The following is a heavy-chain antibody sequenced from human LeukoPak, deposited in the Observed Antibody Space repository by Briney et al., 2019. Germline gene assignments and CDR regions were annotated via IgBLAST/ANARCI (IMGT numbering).Heavy chain of an antibody. V-gene: IGHV3-7*03. J-gene: IGHJ1*01. D-gene: IGHD1-1*01. CDR1: GFIFTDYW. Sequence: GGSLRLSCEASGFIFTDYWMTWARQAPGKGLEWVANTNKDGSEKWYVDSVKGRFTISRDNAKNSLYLQMNSLKAGDTALYYCVRDGNDGLNDWEYWGQGALVTVSS. CDR2: TNKDGSEK. CDR3: VRDGNDGLNDWEY.